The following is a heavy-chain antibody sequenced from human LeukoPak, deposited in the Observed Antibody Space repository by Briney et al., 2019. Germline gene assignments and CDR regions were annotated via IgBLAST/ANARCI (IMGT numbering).Heavy chain of an antibody. Sequence: GGSLRLSCAASGFTFANSWMAWVRQAPGKGREWVANIKQDGSTKHYADSLKGRFTISRDNPKNSLFLQMNNLRADDTAIYYCTRDTIGSLDYWGQGILVTVAS. J-gene: IGHJ4*02. CDR3: TRDTIGSLDY. CDR1: GFTFANSW. V-gene: IGHV3-7*01. D-gene: IGHD1-26*01. CDR2: IKQDGSTK.